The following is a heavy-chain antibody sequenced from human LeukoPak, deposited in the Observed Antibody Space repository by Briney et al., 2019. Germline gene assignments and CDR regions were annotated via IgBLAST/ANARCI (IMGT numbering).Heavy chain of an antibody. J-gene: IGHJ4*02. V-gene: IGHV5-51*01. CDR2: IYAGDSET. Sequence: GESLKISCKGSGYSFTSYWIGWVRQMPGKGLEWMWIIYAGDSETRYSPSFQGQVTISVDKSISTAYLQWSSLRASDTAMYYCARHTRRQPFDFWGQGTLVTVSS. CDR3: ARHTRRQPFDF. CDR1: GYSFTSYW. D-gene: IGHD2-15*01.